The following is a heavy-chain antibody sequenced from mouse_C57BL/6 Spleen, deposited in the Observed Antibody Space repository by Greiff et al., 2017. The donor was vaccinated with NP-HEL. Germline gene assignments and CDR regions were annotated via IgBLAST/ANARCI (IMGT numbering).Heavy chain of an antibody. V-gene: IGHV1-69*01. D-gene: IGHD2-4*01. J-gene: IGHJ2*01. CDR2: IDPSDSYT. CDR3: ARGGYDYEA. Sequence: QVQLKQSGAELVMPGASVKLSCKASGYTFTSYWMHWVKQRPGQGLEWIGEIDPSDSYTNYNQKFKGKSTLTVDKSSSTAYMQLSSMTSEDSAVYYCARGGYDYEAWGKGTTLTVSS. CDR1: GYTFTSYW.